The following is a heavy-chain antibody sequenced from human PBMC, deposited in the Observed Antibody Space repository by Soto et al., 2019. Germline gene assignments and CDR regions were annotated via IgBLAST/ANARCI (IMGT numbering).Heavy chain of an antibody. J-gene: IGHJ4*02. D-gene: IGHD3-22*01. CDR1: GGSIRSSNYY. CDR3: ARHAMLYYYDSSGYPDY. V-gene: IGHV4-39*01. CDR2: IYHSGST. Sequence: ETLSLTCTVSGGSIRSSNYYWGWIRQPPGKGLEWIGSIYHSGSTHHNPSLKSRVTLSVDTSKNQFSLKVNSVTAADTAVYYCARHAMLYYYDSSGYPDYWGQGTLVTV.